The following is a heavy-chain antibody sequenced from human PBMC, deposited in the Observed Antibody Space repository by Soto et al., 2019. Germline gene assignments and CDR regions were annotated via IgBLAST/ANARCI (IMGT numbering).Heavy chain of an antibody. CDR3: ARGWGYDSTDYYYAY. V-gene: IGHV1-69*01. Sequence: QVQLVQSGAEVRKPGSSVRVSCKASGGSFDRHTISWVRQAPGQGLEWMGGIIPIFGTANHAQKFQGRVTIIADESTSTVYMELSCLRSDYTAIYYCARGWGYDSTDYYYAYWGQGTLVIVSS. D-gene: IGHD3-22*01. J-gene: IGHJ4*02. CDR2: IIPIFGTA. CDR1: GGSFDRHT.